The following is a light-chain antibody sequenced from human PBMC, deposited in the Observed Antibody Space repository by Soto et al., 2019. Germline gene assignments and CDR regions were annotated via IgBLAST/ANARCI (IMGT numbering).Light chain of an antibody. CDR2: DVS. CDR1: SSDVGGYNY. Sequence: QSALTQPASVSGSPGQSITISCTGTSSDVGGYNYVSWYQQHPGKAPKLMIYDVSNRPSGVSNRFSGSKSGNTASLTISGLQAEDEADYYCSSYTSSCTPYVFGTGTQLTVL. V-gene: IGLV2-14*01. CDR3: SSYTSSCTPYV. J-gene: IGLJ1*01.